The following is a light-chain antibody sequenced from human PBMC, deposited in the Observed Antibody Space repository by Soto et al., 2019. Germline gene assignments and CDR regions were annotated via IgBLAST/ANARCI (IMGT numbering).Light chain of an antibody. CDR3: QQYYETPCT. CDR2: SAS. CDR1: QSLLYSSNNKNY. V-gene: IGKV4-1*01. J-gene: IGKJ1*01. Sequence: DIVMTQSPASLAVSLRERATINCKSSQSLLYSSNNKNYLSWYQQKAGQPPKLLIHSASNREFGVPDRFSGSGAGADSTLTISSLQTEDVAVYYCQQYYETPCTVGQGTKVDIK.